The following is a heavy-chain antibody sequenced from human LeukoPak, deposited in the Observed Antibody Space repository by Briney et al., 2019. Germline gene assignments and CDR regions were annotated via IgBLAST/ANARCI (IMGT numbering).Heavy chain of an antibody. CDR3: AKATYSTSPGYYFDY. V-gene: IGHV3-9*01. D-gene: IGHD2-2*01. CDR2: VSWNSGSI. Sequence: GGSLRLSCAASGFTFDDYAMHWVRQAPGQGLEWVSSVSWNSGSIAYADSVKGRFTISRDNAKNSLYLQMNSLRAEDTAFYYCAKATYSTSPGYYFDYWGQGNLVTVSS. CDR1: GFTFDDYA. J-gene: IGHJ4*02.